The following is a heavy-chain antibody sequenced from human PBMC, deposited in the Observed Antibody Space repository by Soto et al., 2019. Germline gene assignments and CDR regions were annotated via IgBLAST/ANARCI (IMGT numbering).Heavy chain of an antibody. CDR1: GVTFSSYA. D-gene: IGHD3-22*01. V-gene: IGHV3-23*01. Sequence: GESLRLSCAASGVTFSSYAMSWVRQAPGKGLEWVSAISGSGGSTYYADSVKGRFTISRDNSKNTLYLQMNSLRAEDTAVYYCAKDTYYYDSSGYYPPYYFDYWGQGTLVTVSS. CDR3: AKDTYYYDSSGYYPPYYFDY. J-gene: IGHJ4*02. CDR2: ISGSGGST.